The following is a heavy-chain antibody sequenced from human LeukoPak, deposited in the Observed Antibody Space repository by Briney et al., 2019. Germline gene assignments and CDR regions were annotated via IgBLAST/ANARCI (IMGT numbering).Heavy chain of an antibody. CDR3: ARSGDIVVVPAAGYYYGMDV. J-gene: IGHJ6*02. CDR2: ISSSGSTI. Sequence: GGSLRLSCAASGFTFSDYYMSWIRKAPGKGLERVSYISSSGSTIYYADSVKSRFTISMDNAKNSLYLQMKSLMAEDTTVNYSARSGDIVVVPAAGYYYGMDVWGQGTTVTVSS. D-gene: IGHD2-2*01. CDR1: GFTFSDYY. V-gene: IGHV3-11*01.